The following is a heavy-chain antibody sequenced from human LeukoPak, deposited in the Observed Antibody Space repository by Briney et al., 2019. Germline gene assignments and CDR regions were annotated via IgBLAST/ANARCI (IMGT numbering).Heavy chain of an antibody. CDR2: IYYSGST. J-gene: IGHJ4*02. Sequence: IPSETLSLTCAVSGGSISSGGYSWSWIRQPPVKGLEWIGYIYYSGSTYYNPSLKSRVTISVDTSKNQFSLKLSSVTAADTAVYYCASPPGIAAAGTHYFDYWGQGTLVTVSS. V-gene: IGHV4-30-4*07. D-gene: IGHD6-13*01. CDR1: GGSISSGGYS. CDR3: ASPPGIAAAGTHYFDY.